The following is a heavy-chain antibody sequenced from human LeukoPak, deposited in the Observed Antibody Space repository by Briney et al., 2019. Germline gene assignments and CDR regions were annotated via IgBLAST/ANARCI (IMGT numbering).Heavy chain of an antibody. CDR2: ISSSGSTI. CDR3: ARGKYYDFWSGYRSCSDY. D-gene: IGHD3-3*01. CDR1: GGSISSSSYY. Sequence: PSETLSLTCTVSGGSISSSSYYWGWIRQAPGKGLEWVSYISSSGSTIYYADSVKGRFTISRDNAKNSLYLQMNSLRAEDTAVYYCARGKYYDFWSGYRSCSDYWGQGTLVTVSS. V-gene: IGHV3-11*04. J-gene: IGHJ4*02.